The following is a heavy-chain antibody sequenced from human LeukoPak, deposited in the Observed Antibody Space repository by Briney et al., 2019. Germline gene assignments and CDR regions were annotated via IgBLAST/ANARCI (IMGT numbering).Heavy chain of an antibody. Sequence: SETLSLTCTVSGGSVSSSYWSWIRQPPGKGLDWIGHIYISGTTSGNNNYNPSLRSRVTISIDKAKNQFSLQVRSVTAADTAVYYCARGSGRYYFYGVDVWGQGTTVAVSS. J-gene: IGHJ6*02. CDR2: IYISGTTSGNN. V-gene: IGHV4-59*02. D-gene: IGHD7-27*01. CDR3: ARGSGRYYFYGVDV. CDR1: GGSVSSSY.